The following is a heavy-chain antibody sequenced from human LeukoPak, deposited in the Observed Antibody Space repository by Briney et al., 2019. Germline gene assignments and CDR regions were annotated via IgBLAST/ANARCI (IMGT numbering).Heavy chain of an antibody. CDR1: GFTFSSYG. J-gene: IGHJ4*02. D-gene: IGHD3-3*01. CDR2: ISYDGSNK. V-gene: IGHV3-30*03. CDR3: ARASFLEPMNY. Sequence: GGSLRLSCAASGFTFSSYGMHWVRQAPGKGLEWVAVISYDGSNKYYADSVKGRFTISRDNAKNSLYLQMNSLRAEDTAVYYCARASFLEPMNYWGQGTLVTVSS.